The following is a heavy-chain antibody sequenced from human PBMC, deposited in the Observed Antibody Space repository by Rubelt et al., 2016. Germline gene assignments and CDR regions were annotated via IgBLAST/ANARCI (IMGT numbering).Heavy chain of an antibody. CDR3: AHNYYGGVGVDY. Sequence: QITLKESGPTLVKPTQTLTLTCTFSGFSLSTSGVGVGWIRQPPGKALEWLALTYWDDDKRYSTFLKRRLTITKDTSKNQVVRTMTNMDPVETATYYCAHNYYGGVGVDYWGQGTLVTVSS. J-gene: IGHJ4*02. CDR1: GFSLSTSGVG. V-gene: IGHV2-5*02. D-gene: IGHD3-10*01. CDR2: TYWDDDK.